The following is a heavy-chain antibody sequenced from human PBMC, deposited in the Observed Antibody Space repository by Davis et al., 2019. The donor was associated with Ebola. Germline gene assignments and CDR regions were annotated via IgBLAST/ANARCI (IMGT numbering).Heavy chain of an antibody. Sequence: ASVKVSCKASGYTFTSYDINWVRQATGQGPEWMGWMNPNSGNTGYAQKFQGRVTMTRNTSISTAYMELSSLRSEDTAVYYCATGAYYGSGYYFDYWGQGTLVTVSS. CDR2: MNPNSGNT. D-gene: IGHD3-10*01. J-gene: IGHJ4*02. CDR1: GYTFTSYD. V-gene: IGHV1-8*01. CDR3: ATGAYYGSGYYFDY.